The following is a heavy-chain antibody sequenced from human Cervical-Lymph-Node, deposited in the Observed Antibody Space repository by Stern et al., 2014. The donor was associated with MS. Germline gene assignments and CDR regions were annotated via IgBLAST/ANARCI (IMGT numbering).Heavy chain of an antibody. Sequence: QVQLQESGPGLVKPSETLSLTSTVSGYSFSSEYYWGWIRQTPGKGLEWXGSIYHSGYTSYNPSLKSRVTMSVDTSKNQFSLSLSSVTAADTAVYYCARDSYSDYAETTFDYWGQGILVTVSS. V-gene: IGHV4-38-2*02. D-gene: IGHD4-11*01. CDR2: IYHSGYT. CDR3: ARDSYSDYAETTFDY. CDR1: GYSFSSEYY. J-gene: IGHJ4*02.